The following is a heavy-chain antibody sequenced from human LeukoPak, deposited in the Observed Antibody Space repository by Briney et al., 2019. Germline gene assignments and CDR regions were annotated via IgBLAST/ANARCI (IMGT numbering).Heavy chain of an antibody. CDR3: ARVLRYFDWLSPPDY. V-gene: IGHV3-48*01. D-gene: IGHD3-9*01. CDR2: ISSSSSTI. CDR1: GFTFSSYS. Sequence: GGSLRLFCAASGFTFSSYSMNWVRQAPGKGLEWVSYISSSSSTIYYADSVKGRFTISRDNAKNSLYLQMNSLRAEDTAVYYCARVLRYFDWLSPPDYWGQGTLVTVSS. J-gene: IGHJ4*02.